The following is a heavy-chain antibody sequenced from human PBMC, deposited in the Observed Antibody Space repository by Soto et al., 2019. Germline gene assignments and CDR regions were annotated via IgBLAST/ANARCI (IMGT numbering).Heavy chain of an antibody. Sequence: EVQLVESGGGLMQTGGSLRLSCAPSGLTVSSNYMNWVRQAPGKGLEWVSVMYSGGSTYYADSVKGRFTISRDNSKNTLYLQMDSLRADDTAVYYCARGFKTFDYWGQGTLVTVSS. CDR1: GLTVSSNY. V-gene: IGHV3-53*01. CDR2: MYSGGST. CDR3: ARGFKTFDY. J-gene: IGHJ4*02.